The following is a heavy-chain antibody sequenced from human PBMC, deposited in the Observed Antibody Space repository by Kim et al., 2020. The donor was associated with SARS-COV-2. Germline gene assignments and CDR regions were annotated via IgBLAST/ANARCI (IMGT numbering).Heavy chain of an antibody. CDR1: GFTFSSYG. CDR2: IWYDGSNK. J-gene: IGHJ3*02. CDR3: ARVRYCGGDCYFDAFDI. V-gene: IGHV3-33*01. Sequence: GGSLRLSCAASGFTFSSYGMHWVRQAPGKGLEWVAVIWYDGSNKYYADSVKGRFTISRDNSKNTLYLQMNSLRAEDTAVYYCARVRYCGGDCYFDAFDIWGQGTMVTVSS. D-gene: IGHD2-21*02.